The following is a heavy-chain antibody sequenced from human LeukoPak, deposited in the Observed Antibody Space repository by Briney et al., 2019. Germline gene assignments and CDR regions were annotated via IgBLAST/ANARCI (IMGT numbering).Heavy chain of an antibody. CDR1: GGSFSGYY. Sequence: SETLSLTCAAYGGSFSGYYWSWIRQPPGKGLEWIGEINHSGSTNYNPSLKSRVTISVDTSKNQFSLKLSSVTAADTAVYYCARLAGTDYWGQGTLVTVSS. V-gene: IGHV4-34*01. CDR2: INHSGST. CDR3: ARLAGTDY. J-gene: IGHJ4*02. D-gene: IGHD2-15*01.